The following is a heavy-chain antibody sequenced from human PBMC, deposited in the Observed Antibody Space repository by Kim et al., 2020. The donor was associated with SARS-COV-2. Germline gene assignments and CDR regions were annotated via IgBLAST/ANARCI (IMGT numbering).Heavy chain of an antibody. CDR2: TYYRSKWYN. CDR1: GDSVSSNSAA. CDR3: ARVYGENSGYDSGYYYYGMDV. Sequence: SQTLSLTCAISGDSVSSNSAAWNWIRQSPSRGLEWLGRTYYRSKWYNDYAVSVKSRITINPDTSKNQFSLQLNSVTPEDTAVYYCARVYGENSGYDSGYYYYGMDVWGQGTTVTVSS. D-gene: IGHD5-12*01. J-gene: IGHJ6*02. V-gene: IGHV6-1*01.